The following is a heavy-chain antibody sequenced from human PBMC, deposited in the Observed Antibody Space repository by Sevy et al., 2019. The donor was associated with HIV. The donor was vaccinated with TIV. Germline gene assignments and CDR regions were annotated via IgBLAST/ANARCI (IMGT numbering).Heavy chain of an antibody. CDR3: ARDLWRYYDSSGYYLDAFDI. CDR1: GGTFSSYA. D-gene: IGHD3-22*01. CDR2: IIPIFGTA. Sequence: ASVKVSCKASGGTFSSYAISWVRQAPGQGLEWMGGIIPIFGTANYAQKFQGRVTITADESTSTAYMELSSLRSEDTAVYYCARDLWRYYDSSGYYLDAFDIWGQGTMVTVSS. V-gene: IGHV1-69*13. J-gene: IGHJ3*02.